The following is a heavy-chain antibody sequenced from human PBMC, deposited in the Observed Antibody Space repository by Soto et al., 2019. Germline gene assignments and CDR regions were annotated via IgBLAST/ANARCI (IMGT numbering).Heavy chain of an antibody. J-gene: IGHJ6*02. CDR3: ATDRGGSRISVLDV. CDR1: LVPFDVHD. CDR2: IRHTTSAT. Sequence: EPLKHSCVATLVPFDVHDMNWGPEAPGKGLEWVSYIRHTTSATFYADAVKGRFTISRDNRKNSLFLQMNSLRDDATGVYFCATDRGGSRISVLDVWG. V-gene: IGHV3-48*02. D-gene: IGHD3-10*01.